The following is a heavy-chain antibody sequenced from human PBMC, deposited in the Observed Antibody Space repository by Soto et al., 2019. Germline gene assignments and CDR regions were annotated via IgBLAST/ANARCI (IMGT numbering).Heavy chain of an antibody. CDR1: GYTFTSYY. J-gene: IGHJ6*02. CDR3: ARENEIAARPGYYYYYGMDV. D-gene: IGHD6-6*01. Sequence: ASVKVSCKASGYTFTSYYMHWVRQAPGQGLEWMGIINPSGGSTSYAQKFQGRVTMTRDTSTSTVYMELSSLRSEDTAVYYCARENEIAARPGYYYYYGMDVWGQGITVTVSS. V-gene: IGHV1-46*01. CDR2: INPSGGST.